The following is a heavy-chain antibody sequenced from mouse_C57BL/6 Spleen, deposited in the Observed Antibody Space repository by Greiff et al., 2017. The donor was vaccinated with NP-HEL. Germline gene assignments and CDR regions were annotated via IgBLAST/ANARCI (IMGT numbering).Heavy chain of an antibody. CDR1: GYAFSSSW. J-gene: IGHJ1*03. CDR2: IYPGDGDT. D-gene: IGHD1-1*01. V-gene: IGHV1-82*01. Sequence: VQLQQSGPELVKPGASVKISCKASGYAFSSSWMNWVKQRPGKGLEWIGRIYPGDGDTNYNGKFKGKATLTADKSSSTAYMQLSSLTSEDSAVYFCAGLTVVAPYWYFDVWGTGTTVTVSS. CDR3: AGLTVVAPYWYFDV.